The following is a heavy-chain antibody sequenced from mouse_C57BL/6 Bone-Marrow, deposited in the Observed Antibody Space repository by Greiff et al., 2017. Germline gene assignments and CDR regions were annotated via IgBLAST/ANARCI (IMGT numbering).Heavy chain of an antibody. V-gene: IGHV1-81*01. CDR1: GYTFTSYG. D-gene: IGHD1-1*01. J-gene: IGHJ2*01. Sequence: QVQLQQSGAELARPGASVKLSCKASGYTFTSYGISWVKQRTGQGLEWIGEIYPRSGNTYYNEKFKGKATLTADKSSSTGYMELRSLTSEDSAVYVCARGSGIITTVVATGDYWGQGTTLTVSS. CDR3: ARGSGIITTVVATGDY. CDR2: IYPRSGNT.